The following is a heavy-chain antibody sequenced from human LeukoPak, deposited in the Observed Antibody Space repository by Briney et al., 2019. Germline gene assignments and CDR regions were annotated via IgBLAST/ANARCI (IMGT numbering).Heavy chain of an antibody. J-gene: IGHJ4*02. D-gene: IGHD6-19*01. CDR1: GGTFSSYA. CDR3: ARTSVAGTFGY. CDR2: IIPIFGTA. Sequence: ASVKVSCKASGGTFSSYAISWVRQAPGQERDWMGGIIPIFGTANYAQKFQGRVTITADESTSTAYMELSSLRSEDTAVYYCARTSVAGTFGYWGQGTLVTVSS. V-gene: IGHV1-69*01.